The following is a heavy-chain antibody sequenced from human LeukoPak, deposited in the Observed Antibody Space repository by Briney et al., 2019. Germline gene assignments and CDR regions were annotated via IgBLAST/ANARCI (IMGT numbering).Heavy chain of an antibody. CDR1: GFTFSGFA. CDR3: AKMKGHPLPKYYMDV. CDR2: ISGSGDNT. D-gene: IGHD1-26*01. V-gene: IGHV3-23*01. Sequence: PGGSLRLSCAASGFTFSGFAMSWVRRTPGKGLEWVSGISGSGDNTLYADSVKGRFTIPRANSKNTLYLEMNSLRAEDTAIYYCAKMKGHPLPKYYMDVWGQGTTVTVSS. J-gene: IGHJ6*01.